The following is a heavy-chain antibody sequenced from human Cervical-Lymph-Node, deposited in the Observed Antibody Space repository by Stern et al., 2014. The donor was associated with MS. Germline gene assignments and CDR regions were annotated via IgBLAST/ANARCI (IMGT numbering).Heavy chain of an antibody. D-gene: IGHD1-26*01. CDR2: ISPKTGSA. Sequence: QVQLVQSGAEVERPGASVKVSCKASGYTFTAYFLHWVRQAPGQGLEWMGWISPKTGSATYAQKFQDRVTMTRDTSINTGYMDVSSLRSDDTAVYYCARDRGSYSDYWGQGTLVAVSS. J-gene: IGHJ4*02. CDR3: ARDRGSYSDY. V-gene: IGHV1-2*02. CDR1: GYTFTAYF.